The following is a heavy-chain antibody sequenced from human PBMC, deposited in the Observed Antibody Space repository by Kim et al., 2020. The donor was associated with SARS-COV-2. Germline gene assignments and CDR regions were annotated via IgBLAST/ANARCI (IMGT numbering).Heavy chain of an antibody. CDR3: ARDPIGGISVATKYYYYGMDV. J-gene: IGHJ6*02. CDR1: GFTFSSYE. D-gene: IGHD3-16*01. Sequence: LSLTCAASGFTFSSYEMNWVRQAPGKGLEWVSYISSSGSTIYYADSVKGRFTISRDNARNSLYLQMNSLRAEDTAVYYCARDPIGGISVATKYYYYGMDVWGQGTTVTVSS. CDR2: ISSSGSTI. V-gene: IGHV3-48*03.